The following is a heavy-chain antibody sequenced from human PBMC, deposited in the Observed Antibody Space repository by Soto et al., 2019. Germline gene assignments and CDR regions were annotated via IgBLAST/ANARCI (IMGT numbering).Heavy chain of an antibody. V-gene: IGHV1-69*12. J-gene: IGHJ4*02. D-gene: IGHD6-19*01. CDR1: GGTFSNYA. CDR2: IIPIFGTA. CDR3: AYSSGWHQVSY. Sequence: QVQLVQSGAEVKKPGSSVKVSSKASGGTFSNYAISWVRQAPGQGLEWMGGIIPIFGTANYAQKFQGRVTITADESTSTAYMELSSLRSEETAVYYCAYSSGWHQVSYWGQGTLVTVSS.